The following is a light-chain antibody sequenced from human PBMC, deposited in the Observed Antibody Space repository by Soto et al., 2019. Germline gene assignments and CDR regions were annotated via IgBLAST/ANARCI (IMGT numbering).Light chain of an antibody. CDR1: SGHSNYV. CDR3: QTWDTGIRV. J-gene: IGLJ2*01. V-gene: IGLV4-69*01. CDR2: LNSDGSH. Sequence: QTVVTQSPSASASLGASVKLTCTLSSGHSNYVIAWHQQQPEKGPRYLMKLNSDGSHSKGDGIPDRFSGSSSGAERYLTISSRQSEDEADYYCQTWDTGIRVFGGGTQLTVL.